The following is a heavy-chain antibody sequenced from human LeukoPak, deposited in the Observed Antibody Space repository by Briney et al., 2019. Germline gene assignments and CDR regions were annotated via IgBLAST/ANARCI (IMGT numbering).Heavy chain of an antibody. Sequence: SVKVSCKASEGTFSSYAISWVRQAPGQGLEWMGGIIPIFGTANYAQKFQGRVTITADESTSTAYMELSSLRSEDTAVYYCARGYGSGSYYVSPPRWFDPWGQGTLVTVSS. D-gene: IGHD3-10*01. CDR3: ARGYGSGSYYVSPPRWFDP. V-gene: IGHV1-69*01. CDR1: EGTFSSYA. J-gene: IGHJ5*02. CDR2: IIPIFGTA.